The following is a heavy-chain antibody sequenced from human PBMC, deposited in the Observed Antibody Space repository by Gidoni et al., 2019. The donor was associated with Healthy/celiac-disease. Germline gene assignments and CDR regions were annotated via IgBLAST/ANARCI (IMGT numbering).Heavy chain of an antibody. CDR2: IYYSGST. J-gene: IGHJ4*02. V-gene: IGHV4-39*01. CDR3: ARNVGKLDY. Sequence: QLQLQESAPGLVKPSETLSLTCTVSGGSISSSSYYWGWIRQPPGKGLEGIGSIYYSGSTDYNPSLKSRVTISVDTDKNQFSLKLSSVTAADTAVYYCARNVGKLDYWGQGTLVTVSS. CDR1: GGSISSSSYY.